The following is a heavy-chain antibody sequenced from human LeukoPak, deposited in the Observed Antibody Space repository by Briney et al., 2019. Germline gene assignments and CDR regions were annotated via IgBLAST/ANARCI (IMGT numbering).Heavy chain of an antibody. CDR3: ARGPSDYGDLYYYYYYMDV. J-gene: IGHJ6*03. V-gene: IGHV1-2*02. CDR1: GYTFTGFY. Sequence: GASVKVSCKASGYTFTGFYMHWVRQAPGQGLEWMGWINPNSGDTNYAQKFQGRVTITRNTSISTAYMELSSLRSEDTAVYYCARGPSDYGDLYYYYYYMDVWGKGTTVTVSS. CDR2: INPNSGDT. D-gene: IGHD4-17*01.